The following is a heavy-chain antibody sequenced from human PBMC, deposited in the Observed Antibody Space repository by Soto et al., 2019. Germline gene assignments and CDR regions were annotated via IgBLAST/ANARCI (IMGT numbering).Heavy chain of an antibody. CDR3: ARDLHSRAAPPDGMPDY. CDR1: GFTFSSDS. CDR2: ISYDGSNK. Sequence: GGSLRLSCAASGFTFSSDSMHWVRQAPGKGLEWVAVISYDGSNKYYADSVKGRFTISRDNSKNTLYLQMNSLRAEDTAVYYCARDLHSRAAPPDGMPDYWGQGTLVTVSS. D-gene: IGHD3-22*01. V-gene: IGHV3-30-3*01. J-gene: IGHJ4*02.